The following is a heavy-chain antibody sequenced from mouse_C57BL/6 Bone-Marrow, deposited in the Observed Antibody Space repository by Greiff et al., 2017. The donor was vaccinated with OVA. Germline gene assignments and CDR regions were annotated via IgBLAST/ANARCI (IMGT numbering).Heavy chain of an antibody. CDR3: ARDPLRFDD. D-gene: IGHD2-12*01. CDR2: ISDGGSYT. Sequence: EVKLMESGGGLVKPGGSLKLYCAASGFTFSSYAMSWVRQTPEKRLEWVATISDGGSYTYYPDNVKGRFTISRDNAKNNLYLQMSHLKSEDTAMDYCARDPLRFDDWGKGTTLTVSS. J-gene: IGHJ2*01. CDR1: GFTFSSYA. V-gene: IGHV5-4*01.